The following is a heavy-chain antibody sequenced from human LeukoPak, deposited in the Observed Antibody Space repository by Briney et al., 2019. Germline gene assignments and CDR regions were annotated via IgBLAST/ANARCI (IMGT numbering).Heavy chain of an antibody. CDR3: ARHSGYDFRGTYYYYYYMDV. J-gene: IGHJ6*03. CDR1: GGSFSGYY. Sequence: PSETLSLTCAVYGGSFSGYYWSWIRQPPGKGLEWIGEINHSGSTDYNPSLKSRVTISVDTSKNQFSLKLSSVAAADTAVYYCARHSGYDFRGTYYYYYYMDVWGKGTTVTISS. CDR2: INHSGST. V-gene: IGHV4-34*01. D-gene: IGHD5-12*01.